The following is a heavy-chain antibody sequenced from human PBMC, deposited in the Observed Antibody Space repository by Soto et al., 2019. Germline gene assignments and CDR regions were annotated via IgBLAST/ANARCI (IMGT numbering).Heavy chain of an antibody. CDR1: GFTFSDYA. V-gene: IGHV3-30-3*01. CDR2: ISYDGYNS. Sequence: LRLSCVASGFTFSDYAVHWVRLAPSKGLEWVAMISYDGYNSYSADSVKGRFTISRDNSKNTLFLQMDSLRPDGTAIYYCARDGGFSYGFDYYFDHWGHGTLVTVSS. CDR3: ARDGGFSYGFDYYFDH. D-gene: IGHD3-16*01. J-gene: IGHJ4*01.